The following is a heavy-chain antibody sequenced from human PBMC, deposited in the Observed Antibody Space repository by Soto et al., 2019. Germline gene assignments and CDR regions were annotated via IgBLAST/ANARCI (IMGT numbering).Heavy chain of an antibody. J-gene: IGHJ4*02. CDR1: GFTFSTYA. CDR2: VSGNGGDYT. V-gene: IGHV3-23*01. CDR3: VPLCRYCSTTTPS. Sequence: EVQLLESGGGLVQPGGSLRLSCAASGFTFSTYAMSWVRQAPRKGLEWVSAVSGNGGDYTYYADSVKGRFTISRDNSKNTLYLQMNSLRAEDTAVYYCVPLCRYCSTTTPSWGQGTLVTVSS. D-gene: IGHD2-2*01.